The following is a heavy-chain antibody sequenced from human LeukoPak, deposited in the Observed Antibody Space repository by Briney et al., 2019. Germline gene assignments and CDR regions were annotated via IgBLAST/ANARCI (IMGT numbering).Heavy chain of an antibody. D-gene: IGHD1-26*01. CDR1: GFTFSGSA. CDR3: ARGISGSYLTARI. J-gene: IGHJ3*02. CDR2: IRYDGSIK. Sequence: GGSLRLSCAASGFTFSGSAMHWVRQTPGKGLEWVAFIRYDGSIKYYADSAKGRFTISRDDSKNMLYLQMNSLRAEDTAVYYCARGISGSYLTARIWGQGKWSPSLQ. V-gene: IGHV3-30*02.